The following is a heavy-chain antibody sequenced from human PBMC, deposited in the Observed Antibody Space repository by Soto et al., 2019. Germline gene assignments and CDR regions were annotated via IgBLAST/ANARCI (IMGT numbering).Heavy chain of an antibody. CDR1: GFTFSSYA. CDR2: ISGSGGST. V-gene: IGHV3-23*01. Sequence: PGGSLRLSCAASGFTFSSYAMSWVRQAPGKGLEWVSAISGSGGSTYYADSVKGRFTISRDNSKNTLYLQMNSLRAEDTAVYYCAKDQGYSGYVDYYYYGMDVWGQGTTVTVYS. CDR3: AKDQGYSGYVDYYYYGMDV. J-gene: IGHJ6*02. D-gene: IGHD5-12*01.